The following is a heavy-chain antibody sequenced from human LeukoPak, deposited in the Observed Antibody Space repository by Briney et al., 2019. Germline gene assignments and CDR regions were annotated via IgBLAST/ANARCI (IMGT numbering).Heavy chain of an antibody. CDR1: GGSISSSSYY. J-gene: IGHJ4*02. V-gene: IGHV4-39*07. CDR2: IYYSGST. CDR3: ARDMRGSGWYRVGFDY. D-gene: IGHD6-19*01. Sequence: SETLSLTCTVSGGSISSSSYYWGWIRQPPGKGLEWIGSIYYSGSTYYNPSLKSRVTISVDTSKNQFSLKLSSVTAADTAVYYCARDMRGSGWYRVGFDYWGQGTLVTVSS.